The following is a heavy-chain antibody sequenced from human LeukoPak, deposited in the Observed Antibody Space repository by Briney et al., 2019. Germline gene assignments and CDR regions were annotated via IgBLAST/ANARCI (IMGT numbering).Heavy chain of an antibody. J-gene: IGHJ5*01. D-gene: IGHD5-24*01. CDR1: GGSFSGYY. Sequence: PSETLSLTCAVYGGSFSGYYWTWIRQPPGKGLEWIGEIHYSGRINYNPSLKSRVTISADTSNNHFSLKMNSVTAADTAVYYCSRGTDAYKCGNSGGQGTLVTVSS. CDR3: SRGTDAYKCGNS. CDR2: IHYSGRI. V-gene: IGHV4-34*01.